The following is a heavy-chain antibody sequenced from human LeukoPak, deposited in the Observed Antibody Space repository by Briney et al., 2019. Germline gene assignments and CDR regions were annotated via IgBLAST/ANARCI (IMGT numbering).Heavy chain of an antibody. V-gene: IGHV4-39*07. J-gene: IGHJ4*02. CDR3: ARAETGIAVAAAPAHFDY. Sequence: SETLSLTCTVSGGSISSSSYYWGWIRQPPGKGLEWIGSIYYSGSTYYNPSLKSRVTISVDTSKNQFSLKLSSVTAADTAVYYCARAETGIAVAAAPAHFDYWGQGTLVTVSS. D-gene: IGHD6-19*01. CDR2: IYYSGST. CDR1: GGSISSSSYY.